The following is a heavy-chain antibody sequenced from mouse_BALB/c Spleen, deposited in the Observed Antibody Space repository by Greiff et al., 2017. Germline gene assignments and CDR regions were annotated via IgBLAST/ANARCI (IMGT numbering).Heavy chain of an antibody. CDR3: ARAYGNYKAWFAY. Sequence: DVMLVESGGGLVQPGGSRKLSCAASGFTFSDYGMAWVRQAPGKGPEWVAFISNLAYSIYYADTVTGRFTISRENAKNTLYLEMSSLRSEDTAMYYCARAYGNYKAWFAYWGQGTLVTVSA. CDR2: ISNLAYSI. CDR1: GFTFSDYG. V-gene: IGHV5-15*02. D-gene: IGHD2-1*01. J-gene: IGHJ3*01.